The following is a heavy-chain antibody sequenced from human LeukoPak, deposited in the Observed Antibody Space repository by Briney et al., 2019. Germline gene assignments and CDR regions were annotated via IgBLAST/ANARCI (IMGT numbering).Heavy chain of an antibody. Sequence: GSLRLSCAASGFTFSSYAMSWVRQAPGKGLEWVSAISGSGGSTYYADSVKGRFTISRDNSKNTLYLQMNSLRAEDTAVYYCAKDLGSSSWSPCEFDPWGQGTLVTVSS. CDR2: ISGSGGST. V-gene: IGHV3-23*01. J-gene: IGHJ5*02. CDR1: GFTFSSYA. CDR3: AKDLGSSSWSPCEFDP. D-gene: IGHD6-13*01.